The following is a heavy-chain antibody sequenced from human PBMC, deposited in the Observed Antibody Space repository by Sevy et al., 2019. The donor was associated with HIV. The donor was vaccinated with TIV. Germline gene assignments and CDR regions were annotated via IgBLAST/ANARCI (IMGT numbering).Heavy chain of an antibody. D-gene: IGHD1-26*01. CDR3: ARGNSGSYGWIDP. CDR2: IYYSGGT. J-gene: IGHJ5*02. Sequence: SETLSLTCTVSGGSISNYYWNWIRQPPGKGLEWIGYIYYSGGTNYNPSLRSRVTMSADTSKNQFSLKLSFVTAADTAMYYCARGNSGSYGWIDPWGQGTLVTVSS. CDR1: GGSISNYY. V-gene: IGHV4-59*01.